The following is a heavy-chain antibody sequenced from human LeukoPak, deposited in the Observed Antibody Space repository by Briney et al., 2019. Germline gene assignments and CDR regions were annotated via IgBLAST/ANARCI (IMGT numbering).Heavy chain of an antibody. CDR3: ANFDF. V-gene: IGHV4-4*02. CDR2: IYHSGST. J-gene: IGHJ4*02. Sequence: SETLSLTCAVSGGSISSNKWWTWVRPPPEKGLEWIGEIYHSGSTNYNPSLKSRVTISVDKSKNQFSLTLTSVTAADTAMYYCANFDFWGQGTLVTVSS. CDR1: GGSISSNKW.